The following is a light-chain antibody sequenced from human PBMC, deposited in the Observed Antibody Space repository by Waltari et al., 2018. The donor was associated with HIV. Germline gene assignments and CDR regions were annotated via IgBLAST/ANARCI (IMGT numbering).Light chain of an antibody. CDR1: QSSQSLSSNY. CDR2: GAS. J-gene: IGKJ1*01. CDR3: QQYGSSPRT. V-gene: IGKV3-20*01. Sequence: EIVLTQSPGTLSLSPGERATLSCRASQSSQSLSSNYLAWYQQRPGQAPRLLIYGASTRATGIPDRFSGSGSGTDFTLTISRLEPEDFAVYYCQQYGSSPRTFGQGTKVEIK.